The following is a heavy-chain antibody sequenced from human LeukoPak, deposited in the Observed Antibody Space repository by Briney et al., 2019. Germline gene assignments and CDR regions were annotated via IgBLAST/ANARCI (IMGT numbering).Heavy chain of an antibody. CDR1: GFTFSSYA. CDR2: ISYDGSNK. Sequence: PGRSLRLSCAASGFTFSSYAMHWVRQAPGKGLEWVAVISYDGSNKYYADSVKGRFTISRDNSKNTLYLQMNSLRAEDTAVYYCARDGQECSGYEYNWFDPWGQGTLVTVSS. CDR3: ARDGQECSGYEYNWFDP. V-gene: IGHV3-30*01. D-gene: IGHD5-12*01. J-gene: IGHJ5*02.